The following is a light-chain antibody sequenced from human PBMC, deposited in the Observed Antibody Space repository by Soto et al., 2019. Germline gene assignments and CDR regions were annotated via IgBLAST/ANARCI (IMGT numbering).Light chain of an antibody. J-gene: IGLJ3*02. CDR1: SSQIGSNT. Sequence: QSVLTQPPSLSGTPGQRVTISCSGSSSQIGSNTVSWYQQLPGKAPKLLIYDNDRRPSGVPDRFFGSKSGTSGSLAISDLPSEDEAEYFCAAWHDSRNAWVFGGGTKLTVL. CDR2: DND. V-gene: IGLV1-44*01. CDR3: AAWHDSRNAWV.